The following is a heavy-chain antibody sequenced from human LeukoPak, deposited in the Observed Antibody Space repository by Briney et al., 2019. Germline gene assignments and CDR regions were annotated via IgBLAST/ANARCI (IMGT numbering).Heavy chain of an antibody. D-gene: IGHD3-22*01. Sequence: GGSLTLSCAASGFVYENYGMTWVRQAPGKGLEWVSGISGPGISTYYADSVKGRFTISRDNSKNTLYLQLNSPRAEDTAVYYCAKDLSSAWGQGTLVTVSP. CDR3: AKDLSSA. CDR2: ISGPGIST. V-gene: IGHV3-23*01. CDR1: GFVYENYG. J-gene: IGHJ5*02.